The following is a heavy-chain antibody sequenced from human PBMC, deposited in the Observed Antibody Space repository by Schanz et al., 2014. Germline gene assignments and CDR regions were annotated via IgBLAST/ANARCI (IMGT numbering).Heavy chain of an antibody. J-gene: IGHJ4*02. Sequence: EVQLVESGGGLVRPGGSLRLSCAASGLLFSYYYMSGVRQAPGKGLEWVAIIRPDGSDQHYVDSVKGRFTISRDNFKNTLYLQMNSLRAEDTAVYYCAKDHAGSDILTALGNWGQGTLVTVSS. CDR3: AKDHAGSDILTALGN. CDR2: IRPDGSDQ. V-gene: IGHV3-7*03. CDR1: GLLFSYYY. D-gene: IGHD3-9*01.